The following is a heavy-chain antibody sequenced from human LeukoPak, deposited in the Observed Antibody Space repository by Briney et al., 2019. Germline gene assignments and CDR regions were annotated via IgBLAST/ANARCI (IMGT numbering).Heavy chain of an antibody. V-gene: IGHV3-20*04. D-gene: IGHD1-1*01. CDR1: GFTFDDYG. J-gene: IGHJ3*02. CDR3: ARASSLSQRAFDI. Sequence: PGGSLRLSCAASGFTFDDYGMSWVRQAPRRGLEWVSGINWNGGSTGYADSVKGRFTISRDNAKNSLYLQMNSLRAEDTALYYWARASSLSQRAFDIWGQGTMVTVSS. CDR2: INWNGGST.